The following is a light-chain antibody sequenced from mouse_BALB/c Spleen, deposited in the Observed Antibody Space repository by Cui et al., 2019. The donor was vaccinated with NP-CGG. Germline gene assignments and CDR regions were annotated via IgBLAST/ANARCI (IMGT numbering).Light chain of an antibody. CDR2: GTN. V-gene: IGLV1*01. Sequence: QAVVNQEPALTTSHGETVTLTCRSSTGAVTTSNYANWVQEKPDHLFTGLIGGTNNRAPGVPARFSGSLIGDKAGLTITGAQTEDEAIYFCALWYSNHWVFGGGTKLTVL. CDR1: TGAVTTSNY. CDR3: ALWYSNHWV. J-gene: IGLJ1*01.